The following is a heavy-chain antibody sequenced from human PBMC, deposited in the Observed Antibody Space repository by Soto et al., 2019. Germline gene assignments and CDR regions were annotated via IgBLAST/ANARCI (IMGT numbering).Heavy chain of an antibody. CDR3: ARDWTGMDV. V-gene: IGHV3-33*01. CDR2: IWYDGSNK. J-gene: IGHJ6*02. D-gene: IGHD3-3*01. CDR1: GFTFSSYG. Sequence: QVQLVESGGGVVQPGRSLRLSWAASGFTFSSYGIHGVRQAPGKGLEWVAVIWYDGSNKYYADSVKGRFSISRDNSKNTVHLQMNSLTAEDTADYHCARDWTGMDVWGQGTTVTVSS.